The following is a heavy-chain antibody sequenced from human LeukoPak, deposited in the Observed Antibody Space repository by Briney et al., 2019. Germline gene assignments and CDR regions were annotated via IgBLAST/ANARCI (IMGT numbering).Heavy chain of an antibody. V-gene: IGHV1-8*01. CDR2: MNPNSGNT. J-gene: IGHJ5*02. CDR1: GYTFTSYD. D-gene: IGHD3-10*01. Sequence: PSVKVSCKASGYTFTSYDINWVRQATGQGLEWMGWMNPNSGNTGYAQKFQGRVTMTRNTSISTAYMELSSLRSEDTAVYYCARARPVYYGSGSVKNWFDPWGQGTLVTVSS. CDR3: ARARPVYYGSGSVKNWFDP.